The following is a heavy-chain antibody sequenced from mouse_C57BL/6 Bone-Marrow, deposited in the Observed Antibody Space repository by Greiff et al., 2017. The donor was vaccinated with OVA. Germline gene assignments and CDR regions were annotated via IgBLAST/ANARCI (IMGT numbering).Heavy chain of an antibody. CDR3: ARYYSYYDYGFDY. J-gene: IGHJ2*01. D-gene: IGHD2-4*01. V-gene: IGHV1-55*01. CDR1: GYTFTSYW. Sequence: QVQLQQPGAELVKPGASVKMSCKASGYTFTSYWITWVKQRPGQGLEWIGDIYPGSGSTNYNEKFKSKATLTVDTSSSTAYMQLSSLTSEDSAVYYCARYYSYYDYGFDYWGQGTTLTVSS. CDR2: IYPGSGST.